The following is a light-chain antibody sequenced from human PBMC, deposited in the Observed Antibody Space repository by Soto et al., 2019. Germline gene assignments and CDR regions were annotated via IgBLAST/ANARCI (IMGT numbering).Light chain of an antibody. V-gene: IGKV3-20*01. CDR2: AAS. CDR3: QQCGSSSWT. J-gene: IGKJ1*01. CDR1: QSVSSYY. Sequence: SVLTHSPGTLSLSPGERATLACRASQSVSSYYFAWYQQKPGQAPRLLIYAASSRATGIPDRFSGGGSGTDFTLTISRLEPEDFAVYYCQQCGSSSWTFGQGTKV.